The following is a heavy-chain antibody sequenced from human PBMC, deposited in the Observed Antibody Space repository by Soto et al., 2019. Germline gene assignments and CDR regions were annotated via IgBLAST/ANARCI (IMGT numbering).Heavy chain of an antibody. Sequence: PSETLPLTYTVSGGSISSGGDYCSWIRQHPGKGLEWIGYLYYSGSTYYNPSLKSRVTISVDTSKNQFSLKLSSVTAADTAVYYCAREGRGYSYGFDYWGQGTLVTVS. J-gene: IGHJ4*02. V-gene: IGHV4-31*03. CDR3: AREGRGYSYGFDY. CDR2: LYYSGST. CDR1: GGSISSGGDY. D-gene: IGHD5-18*01.